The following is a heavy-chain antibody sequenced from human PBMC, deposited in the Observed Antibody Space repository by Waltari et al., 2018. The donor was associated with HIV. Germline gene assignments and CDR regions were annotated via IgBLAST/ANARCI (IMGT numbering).Heavy chain of an antibody. J-gene: IGHJ3*02. V-gene: IGHV4-34*01. CDR2: IKHSGST. D-gene: IGHD3-10*01. Sequence: QVQLQQWGAGLLKPSETLSLTCAVYGGSFSGYYWSWIRQPPGKGLEWIGEIKHSGSTNYNPSLKSRVTISVDTSKNQFSLKLSSVTAADTAVYYCASETYGSGTPIWGQGTMVTVSS. CDR1: GGSFSGYY. CDR3: ASETYGSGTPI.